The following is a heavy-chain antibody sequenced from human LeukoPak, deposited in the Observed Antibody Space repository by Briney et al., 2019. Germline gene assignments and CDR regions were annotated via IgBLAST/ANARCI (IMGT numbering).Heavy chain of an antibody. Sequence: ASVKVSCKASGGTFSSYAISWVRQAPGQGLEWMGGIIPIFGTENYAQKFQGRVTITTDESTSTVYMELGSLRSEDTAVYYCAGAYYDFWSGPFDYWGQGTLVTVSS. CDR2: IIPIFGTE. CDR1: GGTFSSYA. J-gene: IGHJ4*02. V-gene: IGHV1-69*05. D-gene: IGHD3-3*01. CDR3: AGAYYDFWSGPFDY.